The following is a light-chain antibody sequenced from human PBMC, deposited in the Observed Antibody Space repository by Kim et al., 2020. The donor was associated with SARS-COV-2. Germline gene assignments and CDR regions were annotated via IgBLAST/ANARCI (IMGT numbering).Light chain of an antibody. CDR1: SGYSNYK. CDR3: GADHGSGSNFVVV. CDR2: VGTGGIVG. V-gene: IGLV9-49*01. J-gene: IGLJ2*01. Sequence: CTLGSGYSNYKVDWYQQRPGKGPRFVMRVGTGGIVGSKWDGIPDRFSVLGSGLNRYLTIKNIQEEDESDYHCGADHGSGSNFVVVFGGGTQLTVL.